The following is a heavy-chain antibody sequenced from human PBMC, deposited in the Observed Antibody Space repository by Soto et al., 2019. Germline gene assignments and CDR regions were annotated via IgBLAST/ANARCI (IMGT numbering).Heavy chain of an antibody. CDR2: INPSGGTT. J-gene: IGHJ3*02. D-gene: IGHD2-15*01. V-gene: IGHV1-46*01. CDR3: ARSHCSGGSCYLGAFDI. CDR1: GYTFINFF. Sequence: ASGKVSCKTSGYTFINFFLHWVRQAPGQGLEWVGIINPSGGTTTYSQKFQGRVTMTRDTSTSTVYMEMSSLRSDDTAVYYCARSHCSGGSCYLGAFDIWGQGTMVTVSS.